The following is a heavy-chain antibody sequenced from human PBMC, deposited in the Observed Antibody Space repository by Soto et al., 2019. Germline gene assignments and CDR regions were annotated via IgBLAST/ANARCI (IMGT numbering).Heavy chain of an antibody. CDR1: GGSFSGYY. Sequence: SETLSLTCAVYGGSFSGYYWSWIRQPPGKGLEWIGEINHSGSTNYNPSLKSRVTISVDTSKNQFSLKLSSVTAADTAVYYCARGRSRCSSTSCPRVYYYYYYMDVWGKGTTVTVSS. V-gene: IGHV4-34*01. CDR2: INHSGST. CDR3: ARGRSRCSSTSCPRVYYYYYYMDV. D-gene: IGHD2-2*01. J-gene: IGHJ6*03.